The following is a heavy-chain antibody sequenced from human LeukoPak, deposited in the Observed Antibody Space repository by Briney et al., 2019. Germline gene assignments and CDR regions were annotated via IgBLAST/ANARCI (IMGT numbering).Heavy chain of an antibody. CDR3: ARSYVGADRYFDY. Sequence: GGSLRLSCAASGFTFSTYAMSWVRQAPGKGLEWVSAISGGGGDISYADSVKGRFTISRDNSKNTLYLQMNSLRAEDTAVYYCARSYVGADRYFDYWGQGTLVTVSS. V-gene: IGHV3-23*01. D-gene: IGHD1-26*01. CDR1: GFTFSTYA. J-gene: IGHJ4*02. CDR2: ISGGGGDI.